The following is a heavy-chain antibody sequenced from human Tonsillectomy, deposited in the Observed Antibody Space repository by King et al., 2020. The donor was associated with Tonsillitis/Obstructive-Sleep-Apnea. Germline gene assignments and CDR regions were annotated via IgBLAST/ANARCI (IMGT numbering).Heavy chain of an antibody. D-gene: IGHD5/OR15-5a*01. CDR1: GFTFSSYT. V-gene: IGHV3-21*06. CDR2: ISGSGSYI. CDR3: AGGMALQTYGDSVHGPDAYDF. J-gene: IGHJ3*01. Sequence: VQLVESGGGLVKPGGSLRLNCAASGFTFSSYTMNWVRQAPGKGLEWVSSISGSGSYIYYADSVKGRFTISRDNAKNSLDLQMSSRGAGDTAVYYCAGGMALQTYGDSVHGPDAYDFWGPRATCSVSS.